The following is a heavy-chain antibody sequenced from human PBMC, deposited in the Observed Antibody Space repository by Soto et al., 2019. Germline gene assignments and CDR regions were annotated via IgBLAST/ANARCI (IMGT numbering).Heavy chain of an antibody. CDR3: VRGQARAAAGYIREEYYFDD. CDR2: IKQDGSDK. D-gene: IGHD6-13*01. Sequence: GGSLRLSCAASGFTFNIYWMSWVRQAPGKGLEWVANIKQDGSDKYHADSVRGRFTISRDNGKNSLYLQMNRLRVEDTAVYYCVRGQARAAAGYIREEYYFDDWVEGTLV. J-gene: IGHJ4*02. V-gene: IGHV3-7*01. CDR1: GFTFNIYW.